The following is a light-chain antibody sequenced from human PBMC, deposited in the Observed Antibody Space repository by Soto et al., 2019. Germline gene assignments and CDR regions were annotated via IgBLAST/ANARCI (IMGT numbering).Light chain of an antibody. Sequence: DIQMTQSPSTLSASVGDSVTITCRASQSISSWLAWYQQKPGRAPKLLIYAASSLQSGVSSRFSGSGSGTDFTLTISSLQPEDFATYYCHQGNSFPLTFGPGTNVDIK. V-gene: IGKV1-12*01. CDR2: AAS. J-gene: IGKJ3*01. CDR3: HQGNSFPLT. CDR1: QSISSW.